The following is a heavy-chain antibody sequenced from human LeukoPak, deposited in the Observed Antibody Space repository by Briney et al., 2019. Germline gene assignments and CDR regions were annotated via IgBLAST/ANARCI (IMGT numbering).Heavy chain of an antibody. CDR3: ARGPNLVLRYFDWPNYDY. J-gene: IGHJ4*02. CDR2: IYYSGNT. V-gene: IGHV4-39*01. Sequence: TSETLSLTCTVSGGSISSSSYYWGWIRQPPGKGLEWIGSIYYSGNTYYNPSLKSRVTISVDTSKNQFSLKLSSVTAADTAVYYCARGPNLVLRYFDWPNYDYWGQGTLVTVSS. CDR1: GGSISSSSYY. D-gene: IGHD3-9*01.